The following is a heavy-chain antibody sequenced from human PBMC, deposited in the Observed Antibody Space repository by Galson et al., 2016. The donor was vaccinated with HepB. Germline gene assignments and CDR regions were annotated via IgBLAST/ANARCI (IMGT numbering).Heavy chain of an antibody. D-gene: IGHD1-1*01. Sequence: SLRLSCAASGFTFSSYAMSWVRQSPGKGLEWVSSISNSGGTTHYADSVQHRFTISRDNSKNTLYLQMNRLTAAAAALYYCANSYCTGTACYRWHFRGQGTLVTVSP. CDR1: GFTFSSYA. V-gene: IGHV3-23*01. J-gene: IGHJ1*01. CDR3: ANSYCTGTACYRWHF. CDR2: ISNSGGTT.